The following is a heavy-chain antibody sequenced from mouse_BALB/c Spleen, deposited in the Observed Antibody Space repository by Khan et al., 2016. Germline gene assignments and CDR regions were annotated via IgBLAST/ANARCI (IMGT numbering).Heavy chain of an antibody. J-gene: IGHJ3*01. V-gene: IGHV1-54*01. CDR1: GYAFTNVL. Sequence: QVQLKQSGADLVRPGTSVKVSCKASGYAFTNVLIDWIKQRPGQGLDWIGVINPGSGSTNYHEKFKGKATLTADKSSSTAYMQLSSLTSDDSAVYFCAGQYGSSYVGFAYWGQGTLVTVSA. CDR2: INPGSGST. D-gene: IGHD1-1*01. CDR3: AGQYGSSYVGFAY.